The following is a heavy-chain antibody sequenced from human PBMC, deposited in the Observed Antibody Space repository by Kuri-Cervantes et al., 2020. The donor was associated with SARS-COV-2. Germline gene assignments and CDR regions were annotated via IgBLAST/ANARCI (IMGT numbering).Heavy chain of an antibody. Sequence: GESLKISCAASGFTFDDHGMSWVRQAPGKGLEWVSGISWNGGITGYADSVKGRFTISRDNAKNSLYLQMNSLRVEDTALYYCATTDYDSSGSTFDIWGQGTMVTVSS. CDR3: ATTDYDSSGSTFDI. J-gene: IGHJ3*02. CDR1: GFTFDDHG. D-gene: IGHD3-22*01. V-gene: IGHV3-20*04. CDR2: ISWNGGIT.